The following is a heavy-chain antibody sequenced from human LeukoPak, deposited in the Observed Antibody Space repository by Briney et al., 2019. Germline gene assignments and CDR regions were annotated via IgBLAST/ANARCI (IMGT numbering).Heavy chain of an antibody. D-gene: IGHD2-2*01. V-gene: IGHV1-69*06. Sequence: SVKVSCKASAGTFSSYAISWVRQAPGQGLEWMGRIIPIFGTANYAQKFQGRVTITADKSTSTAYMELSSLRSEDTAVYYCARDLYCSSTSCLNWFDPWGQGTLVTVSS. CDR1: AGTFSSYA. CDR3: ARDLYCSSTSCLNWFDP. CDR2: IIPIFGTA. J-gene: IGHJ5*02.